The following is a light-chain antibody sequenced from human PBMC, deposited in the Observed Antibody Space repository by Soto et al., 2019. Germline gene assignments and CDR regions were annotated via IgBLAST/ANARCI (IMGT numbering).Light chain of an antibody. CDR3: QQSDSTPPT. CDR2: GAS. J-gene: IGKJ5*01. Sequence: DIQMTPAPSSLSASVGDRFTLTCVASQSIGSYLNWYQHKPGKAPKLLIYGASNLQSGVPSRFSGSGSGTDFTLTISSLQPEDFATYYCQQSDSTPPTFGQGTRLEIK. CDR1: QSIGSY. V-gene: IGKV1-39*01.